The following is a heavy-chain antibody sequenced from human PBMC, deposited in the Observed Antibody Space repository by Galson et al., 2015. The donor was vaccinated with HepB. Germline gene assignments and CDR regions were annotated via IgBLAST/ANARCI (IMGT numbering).Heavy chain of an antibody. CDR3: ARGMQMYGVVQTWDYYGLDV. CDR2: INSVSSHI. CDR1: GFTFSTYS. V-gene: IGHV3-21*01. Sequence: SLRLSCAAYGFTFSTYSMTWVRQAPGMGLEWVSSINSVSSHIYYADSVRGRFTISRDNSKNTVYVQMNSLRVEDTAVYYCARGMQMYGVVQTWDYYGLDVWGQGTSVTVSS. J-gene: IGHJ6*02. D-gene: IGHD3-3*01.